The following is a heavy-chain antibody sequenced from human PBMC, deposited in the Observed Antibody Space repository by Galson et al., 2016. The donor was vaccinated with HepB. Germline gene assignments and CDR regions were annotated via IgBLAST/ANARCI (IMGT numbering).Heavy chain of an antibody. Sequence: CAISGDSVSSHSVAWNWIRQSPSRGLEWLGRTYYRSKWYNGYAVSVKSRITINPDTTKNQFSLQLNSVTPEDTAVYYCARTWHSSFDYWGQGTLVTVSS. J-gene: IGHJ4*02. V-gene: IGHV6-1*01. CDR1: GDSVSSHSVA. CDR3: ARTWHSSFDY. D-gene: IGHD6-13*01. CDR2: TYYRSKWYN.